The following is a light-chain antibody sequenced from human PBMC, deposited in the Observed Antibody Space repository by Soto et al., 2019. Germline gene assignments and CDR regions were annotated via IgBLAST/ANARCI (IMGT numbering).Light chain of an antibody. J-gene: IGLJ1*01. CDR3: SSHTRSSTYV. V-gene: IGLV2-14*01. Sequence: QSALTQPASVSGSPGQSITISCTGISSDIGGYNYVSWYQQHPGKAPKLMMYEVSNRPSGVSNRFSGSESGNTASLTISGLQADDEADYYCSSHTRSSTYVFGTGTKLTVL. CDR2: EVS. CDR1: SSDIGGYNY.